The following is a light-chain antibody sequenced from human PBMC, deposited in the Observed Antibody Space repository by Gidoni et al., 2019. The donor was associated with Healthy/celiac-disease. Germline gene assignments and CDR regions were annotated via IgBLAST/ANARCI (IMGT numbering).Light chain of an antibody. V-gene: IGKV3-11*01. J-gene: IGKJ2*01. CDR3: QQRDIWPNT. Sequence: ESVLTQSPATLSLSPGERATLSCRASQSISSYLAWYQQKPGQAPRLLIYDASNRATGIPARFSGSGSGTDFTLTISSLEPEDFAVYYCQQRDIWPNTFGQGTKLEIK. CDR2: DAS. CDR1: QSISSY.